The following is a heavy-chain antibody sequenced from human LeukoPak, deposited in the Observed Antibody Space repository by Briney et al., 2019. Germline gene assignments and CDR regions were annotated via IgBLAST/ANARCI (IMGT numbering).Heavy chain of an antibody. V-gene: IGHV3-7*03. CDR2: IKQDGSEK. J-gene: IGHJ5*02. CDR3: ARDNGYSGYDP. D-gene: IGHD5-12*01. Sequence: GGSLRLSCAASGFTFSSYWMSWVRQAARKGLEWVANIKQDGSEKYYVDSVKGRFTISRDNAKNSLYLQMNSLRAEDTAVYYCARDNGYSGYDPWGQGTLVTVSS. CDR1: GFTFSSYW.